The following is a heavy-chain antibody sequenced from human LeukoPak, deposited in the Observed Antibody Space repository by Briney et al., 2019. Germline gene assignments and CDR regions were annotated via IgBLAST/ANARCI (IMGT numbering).Heavy chain of an antibody. D-gene: IGHD7-27*01. V-gene: IGHV3-7*01. CDR1: GFTFSSYW. J-gene: IGHJ4*02. Sequence: GGSLRLSCAASGFTFSSYWMSWVRQAPGKGLEWVANIKQDGSEKYYVDSVKGRFTISRDNAKNSLYLQMNSLRAEDTAVYYCARDSSVGATWGYYFDYWGQGTLVTVSS. CDR2: IKQDGSEK. CDR3: ARDSSVGATWGYYFDY.